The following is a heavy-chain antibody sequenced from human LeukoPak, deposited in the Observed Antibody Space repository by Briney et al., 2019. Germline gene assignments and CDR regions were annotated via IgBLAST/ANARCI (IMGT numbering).Heavy chain of an antibody. CDR2: MYYSGST. V-gene: IGHV4-59*01. D-gene: IGHD5-24*01. CDR3: AGDEEMAIIRFSH. J-gene: IGHJ4*02. CDR1: GGSISSYY. Sequence: SETLSLTCTISGGSISSYYWSWIRQPPGKGLEWIGYMYYSGSTNYNPSLKSRVTISLDTSKNQFSLKLSSVTTADTAVYYCAGDEEMAIIRFSHWGRGTLVTVSS.